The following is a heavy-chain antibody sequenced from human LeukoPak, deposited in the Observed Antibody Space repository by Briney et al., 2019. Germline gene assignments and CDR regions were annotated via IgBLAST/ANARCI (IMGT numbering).Heavy chain of an antibody. CDR2: VIPIFRTA. V-gene: IGHV1-69*13. CDR1: GYTFTSYA. Sequence: SVKVSCKASGYTFTSYAISWVRQAPGQGLEWMGGVIPIFRTAKYAQKFQGRVTITADDSTSTTYMELSSLRSEDTAVYYCARDAYRNCSSATCYWFDPWGQGTLVTVSS. CDR3: ARDAYRNCSSATCYWFDP. J-gene: IGHJ5*02. D-gene: IGHD2-2*01.